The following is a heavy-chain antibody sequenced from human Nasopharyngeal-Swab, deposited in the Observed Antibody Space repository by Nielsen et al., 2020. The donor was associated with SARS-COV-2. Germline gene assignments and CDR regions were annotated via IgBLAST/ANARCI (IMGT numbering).Heavy chain of an antibody. CDR2: VSHHGSNK. J-gene: IGHJ4*02. V-gene: IGHV3-30*03. Sequence: LSLTCAASGFTFSSYDMHWVRQAPGQGLEWVAVVSHHGSNKYYADSVKGRFTISRDNSKNTLFLQMSSLRGEDTAVYYCVHCSGGSCYSGFDHWGQGTLVTVSS. CDR3: VHCSGGSCYSGFDH. D-gene: IGHD2-15*01. CDR1: GFTFSSYD.